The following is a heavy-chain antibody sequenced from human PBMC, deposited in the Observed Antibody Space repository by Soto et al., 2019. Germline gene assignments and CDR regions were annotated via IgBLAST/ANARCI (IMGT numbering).Heavy chain of an antibody. Sequence: ASVKVSCKASGYTFTSYGVSWVRQAPGQGLEWMGWISAYNGNTNYAQNLQGRVTMTTDTSTSTAYMELRSLRSDDTAVYYCAREGLELYQADYWGQGTLVTVSS. J-gene: IGHJ4*02. CDR3: AREGLELYQADY. CDR2: ISAYNGNT. D-gene: IGHD1-7*01. V-gene: IGHV1-18*01. CDR1: GYTFTSYG.